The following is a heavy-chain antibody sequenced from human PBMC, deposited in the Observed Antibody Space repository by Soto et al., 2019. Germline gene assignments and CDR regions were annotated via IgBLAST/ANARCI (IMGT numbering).Heavy chain of an antibody. J-gene: IGHJ4*02. Sequence: SETLSLTCTVSGGSISSYYWSWIRQPPGKGLEWIGYIYYSGSTNYNPSLKSRVTISVDTSKNQFSLKLSSVTAADTAVYYCASKSPSGSYKGGFDYWGQGTLVTVSS. CDR2: IYYSGST. CDR1: GGSISSYY. D-gene: IGHD1-26*01. V-gene: IGHV4-59*01. CDR3: ASKSPSGSYKGGFDY.